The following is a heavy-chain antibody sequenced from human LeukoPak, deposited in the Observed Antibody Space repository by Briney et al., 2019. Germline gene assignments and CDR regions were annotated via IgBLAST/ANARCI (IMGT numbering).Heavy chain of an antibody. V-gene: IGHV4-39*01. CDR3: ARVLGSAWYRFDY. D-gene: IGHD6-19*01. Sequence: SETLSLTCTVSGDSISSSSYYWGWIRQPPGKGLEWIGSSHYSGSTYYNPSLKSRVTISVDTSKKQISLKLSSVTAADTAVYYCARVLGSAWYRFDYWGQGILVTVPS. J-gene: IGHJ4*02. CDR2: SHYSGST. CDR1: GDSISSSSYY.